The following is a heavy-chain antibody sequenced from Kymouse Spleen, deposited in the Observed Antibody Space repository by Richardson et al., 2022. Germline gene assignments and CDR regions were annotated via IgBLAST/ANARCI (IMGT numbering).Heavy chain of an antibody. J-gene: IGHJ6*02. CDR1: GYTFTGYY. CDR2: INPNSGGT. CDR3: ARDGYSSGWSFHYYGMDV. Sequence: QVQLVQSGAEVKKPGASVKVSCKASGYTFTGYYMHWVRQAPGQGLEWMGWINPNSGGTNYAQKFQGWVTMTRDTSISTAYMELSRLRSDDTAVYYCARDGYSSGWSFHYYGMDVWGQGTTVTVSS. D-gene: IGHD6-19*01. V-gene: IGHV1-2*04.